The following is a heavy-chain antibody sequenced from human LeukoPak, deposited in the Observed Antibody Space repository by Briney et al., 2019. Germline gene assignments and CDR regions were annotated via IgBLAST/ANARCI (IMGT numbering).Heavy chain of an antibody. J-gene: IGHJ5*02. V-gene: IGHV1-8*01. Sequence: ASVKVSCKTSGYPFTTWEINWVRQAAGQGLEWKGWVHPNSGNTAYAQKCQGRVTMTRDTSISTAYMELSGLRSDDTAVYFCARGPRNDPWGQGTLVTVSS. CDR2: VHPNSGNT. CDR3: ARGPRNDP. D-gene: IGHD1-14*01. CDR1: GYPFTTWE.